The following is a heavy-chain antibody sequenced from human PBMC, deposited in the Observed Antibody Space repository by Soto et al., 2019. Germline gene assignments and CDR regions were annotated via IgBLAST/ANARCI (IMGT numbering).Heavy chain of an antibody. V-gene: IGHV1-3*01. CDR1: GYTFTSYA. D-gene: IGHD4-4*01. J-gene: IGHJ5*02. CDR3: ARVPHATVTTNWFDP. CDR2: INAGNGNT. Sequence: GASVKVSCKASGYTFTSYAMHWVRQAPGQRLEWMGWINAGNGNTKYSQKFQGRVTITRDTSASTAYMELSSLRSEDTAVYYGARVPHATVTTNWFDPWGQGTLVTVSS.